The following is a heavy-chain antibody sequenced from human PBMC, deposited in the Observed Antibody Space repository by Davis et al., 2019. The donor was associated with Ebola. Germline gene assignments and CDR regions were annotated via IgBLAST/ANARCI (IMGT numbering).Heavy chain of an antibody. D-gene: IGHD3-22*01. J-gene: IGHJ3*02. V-gene: IGHV3-21*01. CDR3: ARKWDRSDYYYGTFDI. CDR2: ISSSSGYI. CDR1: GFTFSTYA. Sequence: GGSLRLSCAASGFTFSTYAMGWVRQAPGKGLEWVSSISSSSGYIYYADSVKGRFTISRDNAKNSLYLQMNSLRAEDTAVYYCARKWDRSDYYYGTFDIWGQGTLVTVSS.